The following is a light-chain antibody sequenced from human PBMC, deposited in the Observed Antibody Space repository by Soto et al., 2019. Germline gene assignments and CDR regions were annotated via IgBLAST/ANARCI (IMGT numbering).Light chain of an antibody. J-gene: IGKJ1*01. CDR3: QQYGSSPT. Sequence: EIVLTQSPATLSLSPGERATLSCRASPSVTNYLAWYQQQPGQAPRLLIYGASSRATGIPDRFSGSGSGTDFTLTIRRLEPEDFAVDYCQQYGSSPTFGQGTKVDIK. CDR2: GAS. V-gene: IGKV3-20*01. CDR1: PSVTNY.